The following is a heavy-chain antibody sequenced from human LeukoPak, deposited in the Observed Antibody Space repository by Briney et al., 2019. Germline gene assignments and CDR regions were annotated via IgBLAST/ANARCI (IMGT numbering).Heavy chain of an antibody. Sequence: GGSLRLSCAASGFTFSSYSMNWVRQAPGKGLEWVSSISSSSSYIYYADSVKGRFTISRDNAKNSLYPQMNSLRAEDTAVYYCARELLGYGDRDGYWGQGTLVTVSS. D-gene: IGHD4-17*01. CDR2: ISSSSSYI. CDR3: ARELLGYGDRDGY. CDR1: GFTFSSYS. J-gene: IGHJ4*02. V-gene: IGHV3-21*01.